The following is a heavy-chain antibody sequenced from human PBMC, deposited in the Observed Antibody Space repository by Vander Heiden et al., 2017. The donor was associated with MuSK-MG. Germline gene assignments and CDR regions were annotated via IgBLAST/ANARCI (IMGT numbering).Heavy chain of an antibody. CDR2: IYHSGST. CDR3: ARGVLLEWFDAFHI. J-gene: IGHJ3*02. D-gene: IGHD3-3*01. CDR1: GYSISSGYY. V-gene: IGHV4-38-2*01. Sequence: QLQLQESGPGLVKPSETLSLTCAVSGYSISSGYYYWIRQSPGKGLEWIGSIYHSGSTYYNPSLKSRVTISVDTSKNQFSLKLSSVTAADTAVYYCARGVLLEWFDAFHIWGQGTMVTVSS.